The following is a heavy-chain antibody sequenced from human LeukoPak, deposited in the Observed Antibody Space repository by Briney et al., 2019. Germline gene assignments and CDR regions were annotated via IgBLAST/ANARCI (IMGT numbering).Heavy chain of an antibody. J-gene: IGHJ3*02. CDR2: IYTSGST. CDR3: AREKAYNWNDALHAFDI. D-gene: IGHD1-1*01. CDR1: GGSISSYY. V-gene: IGHV4-4*07. Sequence: PSETLSLTCTVSGGSISSYYWSWIRQPAGKGLEWIGRIYTSGSTNYNPSLKSRVTMSVDTSKNQFSLKLSSVTAADTAVYYCAREKAYNWNDALHAFDIWDQGTMVTVSS.